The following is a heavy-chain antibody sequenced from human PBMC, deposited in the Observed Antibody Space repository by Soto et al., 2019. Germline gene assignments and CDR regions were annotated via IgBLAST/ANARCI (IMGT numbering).Heavy chain of an antibody. CDR1: GYSFTSYW. D-gene: IGHD6-6*01. CDR2: IYPGDSDT. J-gene: IGHJ4*02. V-gene: IGHV5-51*01. CDR3: ARQRYSSSSPSDY. Sequence: PGESLKISCKGSGYSFTSYWIGWVRQMPGKGLKWMGIIYPGDSDTRYSPSFQGQVTISADKSISTAYLQWSSLKASDTAMYYCARQRYSSSSPSDYWGQGTLVTVYS.